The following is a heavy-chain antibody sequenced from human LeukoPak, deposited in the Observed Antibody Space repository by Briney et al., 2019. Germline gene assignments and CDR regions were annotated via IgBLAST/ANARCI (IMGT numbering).Heavy chain of an antibody. Sequence: GESLRLSCAASGFTFSNYAMIWVRQAPGKGLAWVSAISDSGDSTYYADSVKGRFTFSRDNSKNTMYLQMNSLRTEDTAIYYCAKAPDHGYYYSRRANYFDYWGQGTLVTVSS. D-gene: IGHD3-22*01. V-gene: IGHV3-23*01. CDR1: GFTFSNYA. CDR3: AKAPDHGYYYSRRANYFDY. CDR2: ISDSGDST. J-gene: IGHJ4*02.